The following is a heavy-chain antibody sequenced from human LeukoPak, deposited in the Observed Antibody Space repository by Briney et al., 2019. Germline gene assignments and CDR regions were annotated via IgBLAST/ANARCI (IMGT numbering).Heavy chain of an antibody. J-gene: IGHJ4*02. D-gene: IGHD6-19*01. CDR2: INSDGSST. V-gene: IGHV3-74*01. CDR3: ARESSEQWLVPDY. Sequence: SGGSLRLSCAASGFTFSSYWMHWVRQAPGKGLVWVSRINSDGSSTGYADSVKGRFTISRDNAKNTLYLQMNSLRAEDTAVYYCARESSEQWLVPDYWGQGTLVTVSS. CDR1: GFTFSSYW.